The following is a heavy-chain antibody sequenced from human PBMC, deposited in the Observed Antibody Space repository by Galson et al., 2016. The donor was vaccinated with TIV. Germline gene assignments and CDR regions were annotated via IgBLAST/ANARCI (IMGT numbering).Heavy chain of an antibody. V-gene: IGHV3-53*01. CDR1: GVTVSSYY. J-gene: IGHJ6*02. Sequence: SLRLSCAASGVTVSSYYISWVRQAPGKGLEWVSVIYSGGSTYYADSVKGRFSISRDNSKNTLYLQMNSLRAEDTAVYYCARDYSGYDSGYFYYGMDVWGQGTTVTVSS. CDR3: ARDYSGYDSGYFYYGMDV. CDR2: IYSGGST. D-gene: IGHD5-12*01.